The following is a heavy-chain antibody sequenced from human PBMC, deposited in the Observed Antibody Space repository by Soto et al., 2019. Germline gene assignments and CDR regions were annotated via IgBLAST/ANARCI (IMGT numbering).Heavy chain of an antibody. CDR2: TYYTGTT. CDR3: ERDTYGRDI. D-gene: IGHD3-10*01. Sequence: SMSLSLIWSICGGFISRFSCSWFWQPPGKDLDWFGFTYYTGTTNYTPSLQIRVTISVDTSKNQVSLSLSSVTAADTAMYYCERDTYGRDIWRQRSMVT. V-gene: IGHV4-59*13. CDR1: GGFISRFS. J-gene: IGHJ3*02.